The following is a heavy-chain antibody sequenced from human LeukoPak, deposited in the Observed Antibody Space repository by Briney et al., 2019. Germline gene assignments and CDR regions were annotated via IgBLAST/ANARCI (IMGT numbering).Heavy chain of an antibody. CDR1: GVTFSTYA. J-gene: IGHJ4*02. V-gene: IGHV3-66*01. CDR2: IYSGGST. Sequence: PGGSLRLSCAASGVTFSTYAMSGVRQAPGKGLEWVSVIYSGGSTYYADSVKGRFTISRDNSKNTLNLQMNSLRAEDAAVYYCARGYSSDNWGQGTLVTVSS. CDR3: ARGYSSDN. D-gene: IGHD2-21*01.